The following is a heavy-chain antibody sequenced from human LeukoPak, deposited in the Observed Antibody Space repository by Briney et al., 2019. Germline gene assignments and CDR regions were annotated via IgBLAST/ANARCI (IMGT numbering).Heavy chain of an antibody. J-gene: IGHJ4*02. D-gene: IGHD2-2*01. CDR2: MNPNSGNT. CDR3: ARGEYQLPDY. Sequence: AASVKVSCKASGYTFTSYGISWVRQAPGQGLEWMGWMNPNSGNTGYAQKFQGRVTITRNTSISTAYMELSSLRSEDTAVYYCARGEYQLPDYWGQGTLVTVSS. V-gene: IGHV1-8*03. CDR1: GYTFTSYG.